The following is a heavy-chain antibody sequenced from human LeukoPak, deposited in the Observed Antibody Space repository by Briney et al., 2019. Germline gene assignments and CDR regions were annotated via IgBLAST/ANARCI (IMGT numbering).Heavy chain of an antibody. CDR1: GFTFSSYA. D-gene: IGHD6-13*01. J-gene: IGHJ4*02. CDR2: ISGSGGST. CDR3: AKAKPYSSSWYWDY. V-gene: IGHV3-23*01. Sequence: GGSLRLSCAASGFTFSSYAMSWVRQAPGKGLEWVSAISGSGGSTYYVDSVKGRFTISRDNSKNTLYLQMNSLRAEDTAVYYCAKAKPYSSSWYWDYWGQGTLVTVSS.